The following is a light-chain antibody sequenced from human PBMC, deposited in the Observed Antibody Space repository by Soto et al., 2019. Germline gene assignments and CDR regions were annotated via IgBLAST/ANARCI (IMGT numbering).Light chain of an antibody. CDR1: HSISKNN. J-gene: IGKJ1*01. Sequence: GLPQSTSTLFLSPGERATLSCRVSHSISKNNLAWYQQKPGQAPRLLIYGAFSRATGIPDRFSGSGSGTDFTLIISRLEPEDLAVYFCQQYARTPGTFGQGTNVDI. CDR2: GAF. V-gene: IGKV3-20*01. CDR3: QQYARTPGT.